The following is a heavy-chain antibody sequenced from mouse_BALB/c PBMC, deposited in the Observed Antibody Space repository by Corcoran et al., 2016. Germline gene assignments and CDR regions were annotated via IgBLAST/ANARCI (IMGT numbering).Heavy chain of an antibody. Sequence: EVQLQQSGPELVKPGASMKISCKASGYSFTGYTMNWVKQSHGKNLELIGLINPYNGGTSYNQKFKGKATLTVDKSSSTAYMELLSLTSEDSAVYYCARSLLRLPFDYWGQGTTLTVSS. D-gene: IGHD1-2*01. CDR2: INPYNGGT. V-gene: IGHV1-18*01. CDR3: ARSLLRLPFDY. CDR1: GYSFTGYT. J-gene: IGHJ2*01.